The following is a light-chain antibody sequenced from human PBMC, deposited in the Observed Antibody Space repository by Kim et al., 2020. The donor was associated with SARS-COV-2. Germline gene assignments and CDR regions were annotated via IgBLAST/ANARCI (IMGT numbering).Light chain of an antibody. Sequence: DIQMTQSPSTLSASVGDRVTITCRASQCIRSWLAWYQQKPGKAHKVLIFQASTLESGVPSRFSGYGSGTEFTLIISSLQPDDFATYYCQQYDKYPVTFGQGTKLEI. V-gene: IGKV1-5*03. J-gene: IGKJ2*01. CDR2: QAS. CDR3: QQYDKYPVT. CDR1: QCIRSW.